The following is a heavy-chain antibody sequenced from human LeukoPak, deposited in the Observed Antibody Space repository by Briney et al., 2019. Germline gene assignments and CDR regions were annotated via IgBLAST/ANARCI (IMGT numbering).Heavy chain of an antibody. D-gene: IGHD2-15*01. V-gene: IGHV1-69*05. J-gene: IGHJ4*02. CDR2: IIPIFGTA. CDR1: GGTFSSYS. CDR3: ARVLRSGGKVAATIGLEN. Sequence: SVKVSCKASGGTFSSYSISWVRQAPGQRLEWMGGIIPIFGTANYAQKFEGKVTITTDRSTSTAYMELNSQSSEDSALDYCARVLRSGGKVAATIGLENWGQGTLVIVSS.